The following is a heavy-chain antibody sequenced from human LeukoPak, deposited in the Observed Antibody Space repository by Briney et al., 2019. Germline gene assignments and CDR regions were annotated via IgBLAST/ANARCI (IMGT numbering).Heavy chain of an antibody. CDR3: ARVPTIQYRRFDY. J-gene: IGHJ4*02. CDR1: GASFSGYY. D-gene: IGHD2/OR15-2a*01. CDR2: INHSGST. V-gene: IGHV4-34*01. Sequence: SETLSLTCAVYGASFSGYYWSWIRQPPGKGLEWIGEINHSGSTNYNPSLKSRVTISVDTSKNQFSLKLSSVTAADTAVYYCARVPTIQYRRFDYWGQGTLVTVSS.